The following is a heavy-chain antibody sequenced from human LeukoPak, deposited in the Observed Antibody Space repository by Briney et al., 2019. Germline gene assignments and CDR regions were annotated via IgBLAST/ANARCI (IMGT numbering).Heavy chain of an antibody. D-gene: IGHD6-6*01. CDR1: GGSISSSSYY. CDR2: IYYSGST. J-gene: IGHJ6*03. CDR3: ARAPYSSSSLDTYYYYYYMDV. Sequence: SETLSLTCTVSGGSISSSSYYWGWIRQPPGKGLEWIGSIYYSGSTYYNPSLKSRVTISVDTSKNQFSLKLSSVTAADTAVYYCARAPYSSSSLDTYYYYYYMDVWGKGTTVTISS. V-gene: IGHV4-39*07.